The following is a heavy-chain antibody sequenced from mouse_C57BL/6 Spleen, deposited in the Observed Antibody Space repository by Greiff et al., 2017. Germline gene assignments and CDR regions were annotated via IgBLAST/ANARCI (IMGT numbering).Heavy chain of an antibody. CDR3: ARRLGYYGSSFYYFDY. CDR1: GYTFTDYN. D-gene: IGHD1-1*01. J-gene: IGHJ2*01. CDR2: INPNNGGP. Sequence: EVQLQQSGPELVKPGASVKIPCKASGYTFTDYNLDWVKQSHGKSLEWIGDINPNNGGPIYNQTFQGKATLTVDKSSSTAYMELRSLTSEDTAVYYCARRLGYYGSSFYYFDYWGQGTTLTVSS. V-gene: IGHV1-18*01.